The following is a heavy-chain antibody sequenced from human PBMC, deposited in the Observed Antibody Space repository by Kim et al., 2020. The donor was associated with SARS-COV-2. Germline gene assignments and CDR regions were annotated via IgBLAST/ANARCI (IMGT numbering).Heavy chain of an antibody. V-gene: IGHV3-72*01. Sequence: GGSLRLSCATSGFTLSDHYMDWVRQAPGKGLEWVGHSRNKARSYTTEYAASVKGRFTISRVGSENSLYLQMSSLKTEHTAIYYCARVRIGTAGTFDYWGQGTLVTVSS. D-gene: IGHD6-13*01. CDR1: GFTLSDHY. CDR3: ARVRIGTAGTFDY. J-gene: IGHJ4*02. CDR2: SRNKARSYTT.